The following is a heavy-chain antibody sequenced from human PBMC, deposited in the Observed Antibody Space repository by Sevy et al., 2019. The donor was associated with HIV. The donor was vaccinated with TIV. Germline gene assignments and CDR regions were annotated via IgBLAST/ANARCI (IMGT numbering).Heavy chain of an antibody. CDR3: AKGDRTFYGLDV. D-gene: IGHD2-15*01. CDR2: ISGSAGST. V-gene: IGHV3-23*01. J-gene: IGHJ6*02. Sequence: GGSLRLSCAASGFTFSTYAMSWVRQAPGKGLEWVSAISGSAGSTYYADLVKGRFTISRDKSQNTLYLQMNSLRAEDTAVYYCAKGDRTFYGLDVWGQGTTVTVSS. CDR1: GFTFSTYA.